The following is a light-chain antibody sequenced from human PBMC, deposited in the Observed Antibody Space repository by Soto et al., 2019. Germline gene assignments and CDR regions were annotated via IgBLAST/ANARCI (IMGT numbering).Light chain of an antibody. Sequence: ALTQPASVSGSPGQSITISCTGTSGDIGSYNRVSWYQQHPGKAPKLIIYEVTDRPSGVSNRFSGSKSGNTASLTISGLQAEDEAEYYCSSYTNINTRACVFGTGTKSPS. V-gene: IGLV2-14*01. CDR2: EVT. CDR1: SGDIGSYNR. J-gene: IGLJ1*01. CDR3: SSYTNINTRACV.